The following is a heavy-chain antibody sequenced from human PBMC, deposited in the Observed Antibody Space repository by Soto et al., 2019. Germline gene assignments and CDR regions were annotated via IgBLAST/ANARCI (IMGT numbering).Heavy chain of an antibody. Sequence: VGSLRLSCVASGFTFDTYGIHWVRQAPGKGLQWVALISYEGSNTYYADSVRGRFTISRDNSKNTLYLQMNTLRPEDTGLYYCARVTPGNNLYYFSGLDFWGQGTSVTVSS. CDR3: ARVTPGNNLYYFSGLDF. CDR1: GFTFDTYG. CDR2: ISYEGSNT. J-gene: IGHJ6*02. V-gene: IGHV3-30-3*01. D-gene: IGHD1-1*01.